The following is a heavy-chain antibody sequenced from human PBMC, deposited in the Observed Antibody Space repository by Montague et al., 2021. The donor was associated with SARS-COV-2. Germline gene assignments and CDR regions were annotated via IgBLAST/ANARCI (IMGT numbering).Heavy chain of an antibody. J-gene: IGHJ3*02. CDR3: ARRGRKLLPVATTIGGFNI. D-gene: IGHD5-12*01. V-gene: IGHV4-39*02. CDR2: IYGSGST. Sequence: SDTLSLTCTVSGGSISSNNYYWDWIRQPPGKGLEWIGSIYGSGSTYYNPSLKSRVTISVDTSKNHFSLKLNSVTAADTAVYYCARRGRKLLPVATTIGGFNIWGQGTMVTVSS. CDR1: GGSISSNNYY.